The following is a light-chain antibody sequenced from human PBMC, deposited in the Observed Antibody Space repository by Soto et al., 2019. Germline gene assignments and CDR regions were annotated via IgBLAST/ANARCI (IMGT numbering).Light chain of an antibody. J-gene: IGKJ1*01. CDR2: KVS. V-gene: IGKV1-5*03. Sequence: DIQMTQFPSTLSASVGDRVTITCRASQSISNRLAWFQQKSGEAPKILIHKVSSLESGVPSRFSGSGSGPEFTLTISSLQPDDLATYYCQQYNTYSWTFCQGTRVEIK. CDR1: QSISNR. CDR3: QQYNTYSWT.